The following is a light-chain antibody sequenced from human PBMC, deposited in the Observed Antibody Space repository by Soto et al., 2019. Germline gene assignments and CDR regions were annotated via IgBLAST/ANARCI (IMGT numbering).Light chain of an antibody. CDR3: QHYVNWPLT. CDR1: QSVSSSY. J-gene: IGKJ4*01. CDR2: GAS. V-gene: IGKV3-20*01. Sequence: EIVLTQSPGTLSLSPGERATLSCRASQSVSSSYLAWYQQKPGQAPRLLIYGASSRATAIPDRFSGSGSGTDFTLTINSLQSEDFAVYYCQHYVNWPLTFGGGTKVESK.